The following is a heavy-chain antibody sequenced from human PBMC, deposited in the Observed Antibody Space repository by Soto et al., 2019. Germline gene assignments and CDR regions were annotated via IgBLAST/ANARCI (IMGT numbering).Heavy chain of an antibody. V-gene: IGHV1-69*01. CDR1: GGTFSSYA. CDR3: ARTEVGVVIKNYGMDV. D-gene: IGHD3-3*01. J-gene: IGHJ6*02. CDR2: IIPIFGTA. Sequence: QVQLVQSGAEVKKPGSWVKVSCKASGGTFSSYAISWVRQAPRQGLEWMGGIIPIFGTANYAQKFQGRVTITADESTSTAYMELSSLRSEDTAVYYCARTEVGVVIKNYGMDVWGQGTTVTVSS.